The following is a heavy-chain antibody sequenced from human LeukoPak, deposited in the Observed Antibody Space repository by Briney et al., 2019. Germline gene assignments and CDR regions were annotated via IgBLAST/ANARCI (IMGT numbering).Heavy chain of an antibody. CDR2: INHSGST. V-gene: IGHV4-34*01. Sequence: PSETLSLTCAVYGGSFSGYYWSWIRQPPGKGLEWIGEINHSGSTNYNPSLKSRVTISVDTSKSQFSLKLSSVTAADTAVYYCARGLAAPPAYYFDYWGQGTLVTVSS. D-gene: IGHD2-15*01. CDR1: GGSFSGYY. J-gene: IGHJ4*02. CDR3: ARGLAAPPAYYFDY.